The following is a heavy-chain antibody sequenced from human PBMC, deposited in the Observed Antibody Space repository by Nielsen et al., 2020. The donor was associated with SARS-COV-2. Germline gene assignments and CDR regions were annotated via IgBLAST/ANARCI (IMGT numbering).Heavy chain of an antibody. V-gene: IGHV4-34*01. CDR3: ARGRGYCSSTSCYAADLNFDY. Sequence: PGKGLEWIGEINHSGSTNYNPSLKSRVTISVDTSKNQFSLKLSSVTAADTAVYYCARGRGYCSSTSCYAADLNFDYWGQGTLVTVSS. J-gene: IGHJ4*02. CDR2: INHSGST. D-gene: IGHD2-2*01.